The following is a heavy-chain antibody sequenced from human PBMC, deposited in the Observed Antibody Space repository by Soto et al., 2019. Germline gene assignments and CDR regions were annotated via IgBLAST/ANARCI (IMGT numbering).Heavy chain of an antibody. CDR3: AKAREVTLVRVPSSY. V-gene: IGHV3-33*06. Sequence: GSLRLSCAASGFTFSSYGMHWVRQAPGKGLEWVAVIWYDGSNKYYADSVKGRFTISRDNSKNTLYLQMNSLRAEDTAVYYCAKAREVTLVRVPSSYWGQGTLVTVSS. J-gene: IGHJ4*02. CDR1: GFTFSSYG. CDR2: IWYDGSNK. D-gene: IGHD3-10*01.